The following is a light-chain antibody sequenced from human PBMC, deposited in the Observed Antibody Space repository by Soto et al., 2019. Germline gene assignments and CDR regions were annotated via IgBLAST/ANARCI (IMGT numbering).Light chain of an antibody. V-gene: IGKV3-20*01. CDR3: QQYGSSPPIT. Sequence: EIVLTQSPGTLSLSPWERATLSCRASQSVSNRYLAWYQQKPGQAPRLLISGASTRATGIPDRFSGSGSGTDFTLTISRLEPEDFAVYYCQQYGSSPPITFGQGTRLENK. CDR1: QSVSNRY. J-gene: IGKJ5*01. CDR2: GAS.